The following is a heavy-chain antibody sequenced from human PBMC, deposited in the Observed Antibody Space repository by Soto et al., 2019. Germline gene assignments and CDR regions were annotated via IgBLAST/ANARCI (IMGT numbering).Heavy chain of an antibody. Sequence: PGGSLRLSCAASGFTFSSYAMHWVRQAPGKGLEWVAVISYDGSNKYYADSVKGRFTISRDNSKNTLYLQMNSLRAEDTAVYYCARASGYCSSTSCPRGYYYYYGMDVWGQGTTVTVSS. CDR2: ISYDGSNK. V-gene: IGHV3-30-3*01. D-gene: IGHD2-2*03. CDR1: GFTFSSYA. CDR3: ARASGYCSSTSCPRGYYYYYGMDV. J-gene: IGHJ6*02.